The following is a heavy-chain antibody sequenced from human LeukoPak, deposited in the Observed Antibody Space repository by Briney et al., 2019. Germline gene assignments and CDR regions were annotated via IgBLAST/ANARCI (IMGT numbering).Heavy chain of an antibody. CDR1: EFTFSSYA. Sequence: GGSLRLSCAAPEFTFSSYAMSWVRQAPGKGLEWVSAISYSGGSTYYADSVKGRFTISRDNSKNTLYLEMNSLRADDTAVYYCAKDRPTVYSSSWLHFLDSWGQGTLVTVSS. J-gene: IGHJ4*02. CDR2: ISYSGGST. V-gene: IGHV3-23*01. D-gene: IGHD6-13*01. CDR3: AKDRPTVYSSSWLHFLDS.